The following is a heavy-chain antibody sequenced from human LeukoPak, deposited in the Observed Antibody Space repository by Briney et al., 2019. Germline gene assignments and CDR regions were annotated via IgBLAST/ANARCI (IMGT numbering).Heavy chain of an antibody. D-gene: IGHD4-17*01. CDR2: ISSSGSTI. CDR3: ASPLRFHYYYYMDV. J-gene: IGHJ6*03. Sequence: GGSLRLSCAASGFTFSTYWMTWVRQAPGKGLEWVSYISSSGSTIYYADSVKGRFTISRDNAKNSLYLQMNSLRAEDTAVYYCASPLRFHYYYYMDVWGKGTTVTVSS. CDR1: GFTFSTYW. V-gene: IGHV3-48*04.